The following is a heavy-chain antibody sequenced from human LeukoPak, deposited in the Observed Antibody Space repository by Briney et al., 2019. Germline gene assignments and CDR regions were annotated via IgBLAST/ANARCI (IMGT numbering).Heavy chain of an antibody. V-gene: IGHV3-21*01. CDR2: ISSSSSYI. D-gene: IGHD5-18*01. CDR3: ARESTAMGPYYYYYYMDV. CDR1: GFIFSDYW. J-gene: IGHJ6*03. Sequence: PGGSLRLSCTGSGFIFSDYWLTWVRQAPGKGLEWVSSISSSSSYIYYADSVKGRFTISRDNAKNSLYLQMNSLRAEDTAVYYCARESTAMGPYYYYYYMDVWGKGTTVTVSS.